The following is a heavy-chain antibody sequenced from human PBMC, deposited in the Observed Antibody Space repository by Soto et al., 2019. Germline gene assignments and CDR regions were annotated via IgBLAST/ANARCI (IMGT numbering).Heavy chain of an antibody. CDR2: ISGYNGNT. CDR3: ARVVGLIPIFYGMDA. D-gene: IGHD3-3*01. CDR1: GYPYTKYG. J-gene: IGHJ6*02. V-gene: IGHV1-18*01. Sequence: QVQLVQSGPEVKKPGASVKVSCTTSGYPYTKYGITWVRQAPGQGLEWMGWISGYNGNTNYAQNMQGRVTLTTDTSMRTAYMELKSLRPDDTSIYFCARVVGLIPIFYGMDAWVQGTSVIVPS.